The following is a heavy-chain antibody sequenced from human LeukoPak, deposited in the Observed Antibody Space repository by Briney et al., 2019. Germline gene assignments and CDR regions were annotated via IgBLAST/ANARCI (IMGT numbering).Heavy chain of an antibody. CDR1: GFTFSTFA. Sequence: PGGSLRLSCAASGFTFSTFAMIWVRQPPGKGLEWVSAISGSGGSTYYADSVKGRFTISRDNSKNTLYLQMNSLRAEDTAVYYCAKGITMIVVVITFDAFDIWGQGTMVTVSS. CDR2: ISGSGGST. V-gene: IGHV3-23*01. D-gene: IGHD3-22*01. J-gene: IGHJ3*02. CDR3: AKGITMIVVVITFDAFDI.